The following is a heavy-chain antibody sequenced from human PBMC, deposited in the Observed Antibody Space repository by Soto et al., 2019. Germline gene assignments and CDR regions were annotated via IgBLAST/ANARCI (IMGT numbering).Heavy chain of an antibody. CDR2: MNPNSGNT. D-gene: IGHD2-8*01. V-gene: IGHV1-8*01. J-gene: IGHJ5*02. CDR1: GYTFTSYD. Sequence: QVQLVQSGAEVKKPGASVKVSCKASGYTFTSYDINWVRQATGQGLEWMGWMNPNSGNTGYAQKFQGRVTMTRNTSISTAYMELSSLRSEDTAVYYCASAAWYCTNGVCLNNWFDPWGQGTLVTVSS. CDR3: ASAAWYCTNGVCLNNWFDP.